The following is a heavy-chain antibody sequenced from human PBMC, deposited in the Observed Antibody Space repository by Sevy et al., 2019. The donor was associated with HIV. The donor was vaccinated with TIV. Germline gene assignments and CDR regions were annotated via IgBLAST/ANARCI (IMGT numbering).Heavy chain of an antibody. CDR2: IWYAGSNK. CDR3: ARESIAVAGIVYYFDS. D-gene: IGHD6-19*01. CDR1: GFAYSGYG. J-gene: IGHJ4*02. V-gene: IGHV3-33*01. Sequence: GGSLRLSCAAFGFAYSGYGMHWVRQAPGKGLEWVAVIWYAGSNKDYADSVKGRFTISRDNSKTTLYLQMNSLRAEDTAVYYCARESIAVAGIVYYFDSWGQGTLVTVSS.